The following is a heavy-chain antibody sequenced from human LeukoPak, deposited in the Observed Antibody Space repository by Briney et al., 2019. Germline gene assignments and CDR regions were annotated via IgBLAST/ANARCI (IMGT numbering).Heavy chain of an antibody. J-gene: IGHJ4*02. V-gene: IGHV4-4*02. CDR3: ARVNYGSATKEDY. Sequence: SETLSLTCAVSGGSISSSNWWSWVRQPPGKGLEWIGEIYHSGSTNYNPSLRSRVTISVDNSKNQFSLKLTSVTAADTAVYYCARVNYGSATKEDYWGRGTLVTVSS. D-gene: IGHD3-10*01. CDR1: GGSISSSNW. CDR2: IYHSGST.